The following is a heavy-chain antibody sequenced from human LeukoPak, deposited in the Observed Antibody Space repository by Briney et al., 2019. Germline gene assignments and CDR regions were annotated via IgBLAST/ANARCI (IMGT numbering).Heavy chain of an antibody. Sequence: ASVKVSCKASGYTFTGYYMHWVRQAPGQGLEWMGWINPNSGGTNYAQKFQGRVTMTRDTSISTAYMELSRLRSDDTAVYYCAREGGTAMVSDAFDIWGQGTMVTVSS. CDR3: AREGGTAMVSDAFDI. V-gene: IGHV1-2*02. D-gene: IGHD5-18*01. J-gene: IGHJ3*02. CDR2: INPNSGGT. CDR1: GYTFTGYY.